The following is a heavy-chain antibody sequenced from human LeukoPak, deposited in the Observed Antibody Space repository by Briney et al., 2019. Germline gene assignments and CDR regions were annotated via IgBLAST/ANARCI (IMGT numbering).Heavy chain of an antibody. D-gene: IGHD3-9*01. CDR3: AKEGVGLRYFDWLFYFDY. CDR2: ISYDGSNK. CDR1: GFTFSSYG. V-gene: IGHV3-30*18. J-gene: IGHJ4*02. Sequence: GSLRLSCAAFGFTFSSYGMHWVRQAPGKGLEGVAVISYDGSNKYYADSVKGRFIISRDNSKNTLYLQMNSLRAEDTAVYYCAKEGVGLRYFDWLFYFDYWGQGTLVTVSS.